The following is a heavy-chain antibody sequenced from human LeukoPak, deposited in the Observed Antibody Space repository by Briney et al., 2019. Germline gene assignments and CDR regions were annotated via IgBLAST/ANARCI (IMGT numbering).Heavy chain of an antibody. Sequence: TPSETLSLTCTVSGGSISNYYWNWIRRPPGKGLEWIGYIYYTGNTNYNPSLKSRVTISVDTSKNQFSLKLSSVTAAGTAVYYCARDRLQLQSWGQGTLVTVSS. D-gene: IGHD1-1*01. J-gene: IGHJ5*02. CDR2: IYYTGNT. V-gene: IGHV4-59*01. CDR1: GGSISNYY. CDR3: ARDRLQLQS.